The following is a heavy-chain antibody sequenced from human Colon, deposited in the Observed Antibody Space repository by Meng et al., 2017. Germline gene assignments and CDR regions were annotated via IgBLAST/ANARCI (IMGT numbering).Heavy chain of an antibody. J-gene: IGHJ4*02. Sequence: QVQLVRSGAEVKKPGASVQLSCKASGYSFTTYSMHWMRQAPGQGLEWMAWINTANGNAVYSETFQGRLTITRDASASTVNMELSSLGSEDTAVYYCATDFSPRGDYWGQGTLVTVSS. CDR3: ATDFSPRGDY. V-gene: IGHV1-3*04. D-gene: IGHD3-3*01. CDR1: GYSFTTYS. CDR2: INTANGNA.